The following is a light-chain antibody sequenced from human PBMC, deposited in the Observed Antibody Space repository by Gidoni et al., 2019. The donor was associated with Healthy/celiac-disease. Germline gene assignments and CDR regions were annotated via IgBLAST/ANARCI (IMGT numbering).Light chain of an antibody. V-gene: IGKV1-39*01. J-gene: IGKJ1*01. CDR2: AAS. CDR3: QQSYSTPRT. Sequence: DIQMTKYPSSLYASVGDRVTITCRASQSISSYLNGYQQKPGKAPKLLIYAASSLQSGVASRFSGSGSGTDFTLTISSLQPVDFATHYCQQSYSTPRTFGQGTKVEIK. CDR1: QSISSY.